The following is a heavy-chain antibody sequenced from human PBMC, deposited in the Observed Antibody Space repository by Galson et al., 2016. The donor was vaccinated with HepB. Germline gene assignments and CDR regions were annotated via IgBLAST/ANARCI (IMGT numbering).Heavy chain of an antibody. J-gene: IGHJ2*01. D-gene: IGHD3-22*01. V-gene: IGHV3-74*01. CDR2: IDGDGSTT. CDR1: EFTFSTYW. Sequence: SLRLSCAASEFTFSTYWMHWVRQAPGKGLVWVSRIDGDGSTTIYADSEKGRFPIPSDNAENTLYLQMNSLRAEHTAVYYCARDRHYYDNSGYPQPYRFFDLWGRGTLVTVSS. CDR3: ARDRHYYDNSGYPQPYRFFDL.